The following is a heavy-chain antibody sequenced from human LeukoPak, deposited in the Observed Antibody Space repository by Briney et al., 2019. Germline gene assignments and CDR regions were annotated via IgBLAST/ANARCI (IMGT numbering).Heavy chain of an antibody. CDR3: ARVGGITLALAPSPFPDYNYYYMDV. CDR1: GFTFSSYS. J-gene: IGHJ6*03. Sequence: PGGSLRLSCAASGFTFSSYSMNWVRQAPGKGLEWVSSISSSSSYIYYTDSVKGRFTISRDNAKKSLYLQMNSLRAEGTAVYYCARVGGITLALAPSPFPDYNYYYMDVWGKGTTVTVSS. CDR2: ISSSSSYI. V-gene: IGHV3-21*01. D-gene: IGHD3-10*01.